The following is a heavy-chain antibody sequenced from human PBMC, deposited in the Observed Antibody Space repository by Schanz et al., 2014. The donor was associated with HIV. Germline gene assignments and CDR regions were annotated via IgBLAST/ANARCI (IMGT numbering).Heavy chain of an antibody. D-gene: IGHD4-17*01. CDR2: ISYDGSNK. CDR3: AKGYGDYYWYFDL. CDR1: GFTISTFG. J-gene: IGHJ2*01. V-gene: IGHV3-30*18. Sequence: VPLLESGGGLVQPGGSLRLSCAASGFTISTFGMSWVRQAPGKGLEWVAVISYDGSNKYYADSVKGRFTIARVNSKNTLYLEMNSLRAEDTAVYYCAKGYGDYYWYFDLWGRGTLVTVSS.